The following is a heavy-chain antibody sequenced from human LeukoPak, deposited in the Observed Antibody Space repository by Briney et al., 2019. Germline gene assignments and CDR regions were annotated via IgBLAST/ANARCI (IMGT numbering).Heavy chain of an antibody. J-gene: IGHJ4*02. V-gene: IGHV4-59*11. Sequence: PSETLSLTCTVSGGSLSSHYWSWIRQPPGKGLEGIVYIYYSGSTNYNPSLKSRVTISVDTSKNQFSLKLSSVTAADTAVYYCATYYYDSSGYYYIEYWGQGTLVTVSS. CDR1: GGSLSSHY. D-gene: IGHD3-22*01. CDR2: IYYSGST. CDR3: ATYYYDSSGYYYIEY.